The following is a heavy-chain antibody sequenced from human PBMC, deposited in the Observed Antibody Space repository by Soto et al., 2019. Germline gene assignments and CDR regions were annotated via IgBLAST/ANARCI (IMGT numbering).Heavy chain of an antibody. CDR1: GDSVSSNSAA. D-gene: IGHD2-2*01. V-gene: IGHV6-1*01. CDR3: ARDRVEYCSSTSCSTGKAYYGMDV. J-gene: IGHJ6*02. Sequence: SPTLSLTCAISGDSVSSNSAAWNWIRQSPSRGLEWLGRTYYRSKWYNDYAVSVKSRITINPDTSKNQFSLQLNSVTPEDTAVYYCARDRVEYCSSTSCSTGKAYYGMDVWGQGTTVTVSS. CDR2: TYYRSKWYN.